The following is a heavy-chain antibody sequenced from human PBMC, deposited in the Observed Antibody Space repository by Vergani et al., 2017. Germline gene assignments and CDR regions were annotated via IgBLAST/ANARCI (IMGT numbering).Heavy chain of an antibody. V-gene: IGHV3-30*03. J-gene: IGHJ1*01. D-gene: IGHD1-1*01. CDR3: ATKSCGTPGCQIGYFRE. CDR2: ISYAGTQK. CDR1: GFTSSYYG. Sequence: QVHLVESGGGVVQPGRSLRLSCVVSGFTSSYYGMHWVRQAPGKGLEWVAVISYAGTQKYYADSVKGRFTISRDHSKSTLYLQMNSLRTEDTAVYYCATKSCGTPGCQIGYFREWGQGTLVTVAS.